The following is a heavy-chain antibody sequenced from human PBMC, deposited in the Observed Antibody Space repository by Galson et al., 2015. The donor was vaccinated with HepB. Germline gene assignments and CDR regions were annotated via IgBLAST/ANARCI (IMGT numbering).Heavy chain of an antibody. CDR3: ARLIVLYCAFDI. J-gene: IGHJ3*02. V-gene: IGHV3-20*01. CDR1: GFTFDDYG. D-gene: IGHD2-8*01. CDR2: INWSGGST. Sequence: SLRLSCAASGFTFDDYGMSWVRQAPGKGLEWVSGINWSGGSTGYADSVKGRFTISRDNTKNSLYLQMNSLRAEDTDFYHCARLIVLYCAFDIWGQGTMVTVSS.